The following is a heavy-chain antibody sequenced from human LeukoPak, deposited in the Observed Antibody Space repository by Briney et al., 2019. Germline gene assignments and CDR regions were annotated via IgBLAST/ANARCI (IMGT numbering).Heavy chain of an antibody. D-gene: IGHD3-10*01. V-gene: IGHV1-2*02. CDR1: GYTFTGYY. CDR3: ARGEKRTYYYGSGSYSWFDP. CDR2: INPNSGGT. J-gene: IGHJ5*02. Sequence: ASVKVSCKASGYTFTGYYMHWVRQAPGQGLEWMGWINPNSGGTNYAQKFQGRVTMTRDTSISTAYMELSRLRSDDTAVYYCARGEKRTYYYGSGSYSWFDPWGQGTLVTVSS.